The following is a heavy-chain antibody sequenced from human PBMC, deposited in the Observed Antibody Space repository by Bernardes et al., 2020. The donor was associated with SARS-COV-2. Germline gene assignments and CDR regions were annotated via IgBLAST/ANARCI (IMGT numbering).Heavy chain of an antibody. CDR3: ARGSSYYDFWSGPSYYYYMDV. D-gene: IGHD3-3*01. V-gene: IGHV1-2*02. CDR1: GDTFTGSY. J-gene: IGHJ6*03. Sequence: SVKVSCKASGDTFTGSYMHWVRQAPGQGLEWMGWINPNSGGTNYAQKFQGRVTMTRDTSISTAYMELSRLRSDDTAVYYCARGSSYYDFWSGPSYYYYMDVWGKGTTVTVSS. CDR2: INPNSGGT.